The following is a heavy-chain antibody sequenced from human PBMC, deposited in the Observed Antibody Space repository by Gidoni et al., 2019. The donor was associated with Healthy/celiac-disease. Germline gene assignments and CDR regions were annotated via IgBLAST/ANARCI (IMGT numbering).Heavy chain of an antibody. Sequence: EVQVVESGGGLVQPGGSLRLSCAASGFPLSSYVMHWVRLGTGEGLEWVSAIGSAGDTYYPDSVKGRFTIFREDAKNSLYLQMNSVRAWDTAVYYCARVAVSGTYGLDVWGQGTTVTVSS. J-gene: IGHJ6*02. V-gene: IGHV3-13*01. CDR1: GFPLSSYV. D-gene: IGHD3-10*01. CDR3: ARVAVSGTYGLDV. CDR2: IGSAGDT.